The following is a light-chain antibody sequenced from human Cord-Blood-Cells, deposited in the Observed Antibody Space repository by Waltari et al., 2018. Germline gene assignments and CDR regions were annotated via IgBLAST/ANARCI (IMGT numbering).Light chain of an antibody. CDR2: GSS. CDR3: QQYGSSLT. CDR1: QSVSSSY. J-gene: IGKJ3*01. V-gene: IGKV3-20*01. Sequence: EIVLTQSPGTLSLSPGERAPLSCRARQSVSSSYLAWYPQKPGQAPRLLISGSSSRATGIQDRFSGSGSGTDFTLTISRLEPEDLAVDYCQQYGSSLTFGPGTKVDIK.